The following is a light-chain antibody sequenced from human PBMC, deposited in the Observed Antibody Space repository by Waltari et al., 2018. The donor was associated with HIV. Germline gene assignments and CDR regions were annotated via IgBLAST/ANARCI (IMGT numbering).Light chain of an antibody. J-gene: IGLJ3*02. CDR2: VNSDGSH. V-gene: IGLV4-69*01. CDR1: SGHSSYA. CDR3: QTWATGIQV. Sequence: QLVLTQSPSASASLVASVKRTCTLSSGHSSYAITWHQKQAEKCPRDLMKVNSDGSHNKGDGIPDRFSGSSSGAERYLTISSLQSEDEADYYCQTWATGIQVFGGGTKLTVL.